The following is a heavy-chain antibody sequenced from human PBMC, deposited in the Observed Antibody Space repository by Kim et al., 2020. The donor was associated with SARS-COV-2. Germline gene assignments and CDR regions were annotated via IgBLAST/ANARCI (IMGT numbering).Heavy chain of an antibody. CDR1: GFTFSSHA. V-gene: IGHV3-30*04. J-gene: IGHJ3*02. D-gene: IGHD2-2*01. Sequence: GGSLRLSCAVSGFTFSSHAMFWARQAPGKGPEWVAVISNDGNNQYYADSVKGRLTISRDNSKNTLYLQMNSLRGEDTAVYYCARSRTTRVNDVFDIWGQGTMVTVSS. CDR3: ARSRTTRVNDVFDI. CDR2: ISNDGNNQ.